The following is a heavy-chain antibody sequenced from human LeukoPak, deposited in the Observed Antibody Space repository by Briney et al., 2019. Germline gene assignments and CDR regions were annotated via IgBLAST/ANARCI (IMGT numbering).Heavy chain of an antibody. V-gene: IGHV1-69*13. CDR1: GGTFSSYA. J-gene: IGHJ3*02. D-gene: IGHD3-22*01. CDR2: IIPIFGTA. CDR3: ARAYYDSSGYYYDALDI. Sequence: SVKVSCKASGGTFSSYAISWVRQAPGQGLEWMGGIIPIFGTANYAQKFQGRVTITADESTSTAYMELSSLRSEDTAVYYCARAYYDSSGYYYDALDIWGQGTMVTVSS.